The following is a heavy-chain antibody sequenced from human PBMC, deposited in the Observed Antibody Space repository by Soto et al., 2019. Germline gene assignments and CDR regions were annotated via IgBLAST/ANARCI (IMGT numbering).Heavy chain of an antibody. J-gene: IGHJ4*02. V-gene: IGHV3-33*01. CDR3: AREQIGVAGSTYDY. D-gene: IGHD6-19*01. CDR1: GFTFSTYG. CDR2: IWYDGSRT. Sequence: QVQLVESGGGVVQPGRSLRLSCAASGFTFSTYGMHWVRQAPGKGLDWVALIWYDGSRTYYAESVKGRFTISRDNSKNTLFLQMKSLRVEDTAVYYCAREQIGVAGSTYDYWGQGTLVTVSS.